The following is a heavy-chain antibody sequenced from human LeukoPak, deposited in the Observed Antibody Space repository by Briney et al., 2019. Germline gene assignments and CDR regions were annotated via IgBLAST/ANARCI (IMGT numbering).Heavy chain of an antibody. Sequence: ATVKVSCKVSGYTLTELSMHWVRQAPGKGLEWMGGFDPEDGETIYAQKFQGRVTMTEDTSTDTAYMELSSLRSEDTAVYYCSGWYGVHRFQHWGQGTLVTVSS. J-gene: IGHJ1*01. CDR3: SGWYGVHRFQH. CDR1: GYTLTELS. D-gene: IGHD6-19*01. V-gene: IGHV1-24*01. CDR2: FDPEDGET.